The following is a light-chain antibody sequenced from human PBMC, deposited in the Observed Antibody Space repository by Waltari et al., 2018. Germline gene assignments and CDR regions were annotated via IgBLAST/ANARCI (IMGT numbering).Light chain of an antibody. CDR3: QAWDSSTVV. CDR1: QLGVKY. CDR2: QDS. V-gene: IGLV3-1*01. J-gene: IGLJ2*01. Sequence: SYELPLPPSVSVSPGQTACITCSGDQLGVKYASLYQQKPGQSPVLVSYQDSKRPSGIPERFSGSNSGNTATLTISGTQAMDEADYYCQAWDSSTVVFGGGTKLTVL.